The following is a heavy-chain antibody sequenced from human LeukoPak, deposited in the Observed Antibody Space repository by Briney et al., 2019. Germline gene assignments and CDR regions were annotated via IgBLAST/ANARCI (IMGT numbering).Heavy chain of an antibody. CDR3: ASTVSGSSWNYFDY. V-gene: IGHV3-48*04. Sequence: GGSLRLSCAASGFTFSSYGMTWVRQAPGKGLEWVSYISSSSSTIYYADSVKGRFTISRDNAKNSLYLQMNSLRAEDTAVYYCASTVSGSSWNYFDYWGQGTLVTVSS. D-gene: IGHD6-6*01. CDR2: ISSSSSTI. CDR1: GFTFSSYG. J-gene: IGHJ4*02.